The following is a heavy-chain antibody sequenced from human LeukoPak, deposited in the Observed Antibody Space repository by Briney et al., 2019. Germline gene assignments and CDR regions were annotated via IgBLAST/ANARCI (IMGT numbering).Heavy chain of an antibody. CDR1: GYTLTELS. D-gene: IGHD3-9*01. J-gene: IGHJ4*02. CDR2: FDPEDGET. CDR3: ATDLTYYFDY. Sequence: ASVKVSCKVSGYTLTELSMHWVRQAPGKGLEWMGGFDPEDGETIYAQRFQGRVTMTEVTSTDTAYMELSSLRSEDTAVYYCATDLTYYFDYWGQGTLVTVSS. V-gene: IGHV1-24*01.